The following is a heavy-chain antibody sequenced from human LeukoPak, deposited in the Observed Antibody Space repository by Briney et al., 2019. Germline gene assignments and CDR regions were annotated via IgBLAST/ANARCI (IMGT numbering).Heavy chain of an antibody. CDR1: GFTVSSNY. CDR2: IYSGGST. Sequence: GGSLRLSCAASGFTVSSNYMSWVRQAPGKGLEWVSVIYSGGSTYYADSVKGRFTISRDNSKNTLYLQMNSLRAEDTAVYYCARGRLFLYGGNSQVDYWGQGTLVTVSS. V-gene: IGHV3-66*01. D-gene: IGHD4-23*01. J-gene: IGHJ4*02. CDR3: ARGRLFLYGGNSQVDY.